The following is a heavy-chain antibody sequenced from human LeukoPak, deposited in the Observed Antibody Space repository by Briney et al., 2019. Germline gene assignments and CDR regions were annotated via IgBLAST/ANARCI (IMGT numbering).Heavy chain of an antibody. D-gene: IGHD2-2*01. V-gene: IGHV4-38-2*02. CDR1: GYSISSGYY. Sequence: PSETLFLTCAVSGYSISSGYYWGWIRQPPGKGLEWIGSIYHSGSTYYNPSLKSRVTISVDTSKNQFSLKLSSVTAAGTAVYYCARDSVVVPAAIHWFDPWGQGTLVTVSS. J-gene: IGHJ5*02. CDR2: IYHSGST. CDR3: ARDSVVVPAAIHWFDP.